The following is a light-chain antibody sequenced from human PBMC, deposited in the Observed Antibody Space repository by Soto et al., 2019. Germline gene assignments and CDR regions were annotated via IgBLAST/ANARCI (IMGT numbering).Light chain of an antibody. V-gene: IGKV3-20*01. CDR3: QXYSSSPWT. J-gene: IGKJ1*01. CDR1: QTVRNNY. CDR2: GES. Sequence: EFVLTQSPGTLSLSPGERATLSCRASQTVRNNYLAWYQQKTGQAPRLLIYGESTRATGIPARLSGSGSGTEFTLSISRLEPEDFAVYSCQXYSSSPWTCGQGTKVDIK.